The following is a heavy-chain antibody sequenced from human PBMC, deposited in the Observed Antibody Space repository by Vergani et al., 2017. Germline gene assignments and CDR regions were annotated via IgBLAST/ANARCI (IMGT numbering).Heavy chain of an antibody. J-gene: IGHJ6*03. CDR3: AGSPIFGVVSTRFYYYMDV. CDR2: ISAYNGNT. V-gene: IGHV1-18*01. D-gene: IGHD3-3*01. CDR1: GYTFTSYG. Sequence: QVQLVQSGAEVKKPGASVKVSCKASGYTFTSYGISWVRQAPGQGLEWMGWISAYNGNTNYAQKLQGRVTMTTDTSTSTAYMELRSLRSDDTAVYYCAGSPIFGVVSTRFYYYMDVWGKGTTVTVSS.